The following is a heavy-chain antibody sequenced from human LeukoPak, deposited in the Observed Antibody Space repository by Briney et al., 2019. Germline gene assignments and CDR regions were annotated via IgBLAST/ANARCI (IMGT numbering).Heavy chain of an antibody. J-gene: IGHJ6*02. CDR3: AKVITMVRGVIPRTDAYYYYGMDV. D-gene: IGHD3-10*01. CDR2: ISYDGSNK. Sequence: QPGRSLRLSCAASGFTLSSYGMHWVRQAPGKGLEWVAVISYDGSNKYYADSVRGRFTISRDNSKNTLYLQMNSLRAEDTAVYYCAKVITMVRGVIPRTDAYYYYGMDVWGQGTTVTVSS. V-gene: IGHV3-30*18. CDR1: GFTLSSYG.